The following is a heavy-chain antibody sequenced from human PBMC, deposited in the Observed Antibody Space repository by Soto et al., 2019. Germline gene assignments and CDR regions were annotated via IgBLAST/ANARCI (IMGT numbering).Heavy chain of an antibody. V-gene: IGHV3-23*01. CDR2: TSGSGGST. Sequence: GGSLRLSCAASGFAFSTCAMSWVRQAPGKGLDWVSGTSGSGGSTYYADSVKGRFTISRDNSENTLYLQMNSLRAEDTALYYCVKDMVYWGQGALVTVSS. J-gene: IGHJ4*02. CDR3: VKDMVY. CDR1: GFAFSTCA. D-gene: IGHD3-10*01.